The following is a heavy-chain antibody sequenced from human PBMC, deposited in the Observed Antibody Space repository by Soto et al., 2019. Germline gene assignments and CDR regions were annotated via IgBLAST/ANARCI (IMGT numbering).Heavy chain of an antibody. CDR3: TTGTAGWLF. CDR2: ILTKADGGAT. CDR1: GLTFSDAL. D-gene: IGHD3-9*01. Sequence: EVQLVESGGGLVKPGGSLRLSCVASGLTFSDALVNWVRQPPGKGLEWVGRILTKADGGATDFAAPVQGRFTLSRDDSRNTLYLQMNSLKPDDTGTYYWTTGTAGWLFWGQGTLVTVSS. V-gene: IGHV3-15*01. J-gene: IGHJ1*01.